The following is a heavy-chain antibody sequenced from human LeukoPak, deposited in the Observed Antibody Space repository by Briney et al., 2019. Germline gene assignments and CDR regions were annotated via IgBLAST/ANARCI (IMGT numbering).Heavy chain of an antibody. Sequence: GGSLRLSCAASGFTFSNYAMSWVRQPPGKGLEWVSAISGTGGSTYYADSMEGRFTISRDNSKYTLYLQMNSLRAEVTAIYYCAKDRSDNSTWYLGDYWGQGTLVAVSS. J-gene: IGHJ4*02. CDR1: GFTFSNYA. CDR2: ISGTGGST. D-gene: IGHD6-13*01. V-gene: IGHV3-23*01. CDR3: AKDRSDNSTWYLGDY.